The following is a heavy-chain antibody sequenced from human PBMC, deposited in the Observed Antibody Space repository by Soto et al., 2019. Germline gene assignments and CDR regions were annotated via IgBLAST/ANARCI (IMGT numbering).Heavy chain of an antibody. CDR1: GYTFTSYY. V-gene: IGHV1-46*01. CDR2: INPSGGST. J-gene: IGHJ4*02. D-gene: IGHD3-10*01. CDR3: ARDRFYNPLLLTSGFAY. Sequence: ASVKVSCKASGYTFTSYYMHLVRQAPGQGLEWMGVINPSGGSTNYAQKFQGRVTLTRDTSTSTVYMELSSLRSEDTAVYFCARDRFYNPLLLTSGFAYWGQGTLVTVSS.